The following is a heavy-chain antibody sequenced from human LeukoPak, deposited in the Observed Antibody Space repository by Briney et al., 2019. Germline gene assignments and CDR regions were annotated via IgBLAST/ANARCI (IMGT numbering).Heavy chain of an antibody. J-gene: IGHJ4*02. CDR1: GGSFNGFH. CDR2: VSPSGSS. Sequence: SETLSLTCSVSGGSFNGFHWSWIRQTAGKGLEWIGRVSPSGSSSYNPSLESRVTMSTDTSGINFSLNLGSVTAADTAVYYCARETAWPENTPGILFSYFDSWGRGILVTVSS. CDR3: ARETAWPENTPGILFSYFDS. V-gene: IGHV4-4*07. D-gene: IGHD1-14*01.